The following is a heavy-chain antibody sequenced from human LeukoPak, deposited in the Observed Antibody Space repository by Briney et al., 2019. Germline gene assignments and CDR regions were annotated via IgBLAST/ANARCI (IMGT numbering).Heavy chain of an antibody. CDR2: IYSSGDT. CDR1: GFTVSTNY. D-gene: IGHD2-8*01. Sequence: GGSLRLSCAASGFTVSTNYMSWVRQAPGKGLEWVSVIYSSGDTYYADSVKGRFTISRDNSKNMLYLQMNSLRVEDTAVYFCARDRSCINDVCHGGFDYWGQGTLVTVSS. J-gene: IGHJ4*02. CDR3: ARDRSCINDVCHGGFDY. V-gene: IGHV3-53*01.